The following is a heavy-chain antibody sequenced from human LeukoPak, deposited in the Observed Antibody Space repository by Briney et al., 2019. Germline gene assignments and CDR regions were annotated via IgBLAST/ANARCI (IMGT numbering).Heavy chain of an antibody. Sequence: GGSLRLSCAASGFTFSHYYMSWVRQAPGKGLEWVANIKQDGREQFYLDSVKGRFTTSRDNAKNALYLQMHSLRVEDTAVYYCARESIVVVPTTMDDASDIWGQGTMVTVSS. V-gene: IGHV3-7*01. CDR2: IKQDGREQ. CDR3: ARESIVVVPTTMDDASDI. CDR1: GFTFSHYY. D-gene: IGHD2-2*01. J-gene: IGHJ3*02.